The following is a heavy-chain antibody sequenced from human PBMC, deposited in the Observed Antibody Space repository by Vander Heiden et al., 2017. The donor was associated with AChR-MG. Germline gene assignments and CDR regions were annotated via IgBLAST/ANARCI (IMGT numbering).Heavy chain of an antibody. J-gene: IGHJ5*02. D-gene: IGHD3-10*01. CDR3: TREKRGGRYYGSGSHNWFDP. V-gene: IGHV3-49*03. CDR2: IRSKAYGGTT. CDR1: GFPFGDYA. Sequence: EVQLVESGGGLVQPGRSLRLSCTASGFPFGDYAMRWFLHATGKGLEWVGFIRSKAYGGTTEYAAFVKGRFTISRDDSKSIAYLKMNSLKTEDTAVYYCTREKRGGRYYGSGSHNWFDPWGQGTLVTVSS.